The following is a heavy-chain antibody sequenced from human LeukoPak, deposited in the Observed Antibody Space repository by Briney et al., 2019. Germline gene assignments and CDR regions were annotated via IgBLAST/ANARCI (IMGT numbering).Heavy chain of an antibody. CDR2: INPNSGGT. J-gene: IGHJ5*02. Sequence: ASVKVSCKASGYTFTGYYMHWVRQAPGQGLEWMGWINPNSGGTNYAQKFQGRVTMTRDTSISTAYMELSRLRSDDTAVYYCARGAYYGSGSYNKDRRDNWFDPWGQGTLVTVSS. CDR1: GYTFTGYY. V-gene: IGHV1-2*02. CDR3: ARGAYYGSGSYNKDRRDNWFDP. D-gene: IGHD3-10*01.